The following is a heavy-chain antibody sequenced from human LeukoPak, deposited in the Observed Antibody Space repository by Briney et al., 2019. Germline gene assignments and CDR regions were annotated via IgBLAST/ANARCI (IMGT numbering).Heavy chain of an antibody. CDR1: GFTVSCNY. D-gene: IGHD3-10*01. CDR2: FYSGGNT. V-gene: IGHV3-53*01. Sequence: GGSLRLSCAASGFTVSCNYVSWVRQAPGKGLEWLSVFYSGGNTYHADSVKGRFTISRDNSKNTLYLQMNSLRAEDTAVYYCARDYYGSGRLDYWGQGTLVTVSS. CDR3: ARDYYGSGRLDY. J-gene: IGHJ4*02.